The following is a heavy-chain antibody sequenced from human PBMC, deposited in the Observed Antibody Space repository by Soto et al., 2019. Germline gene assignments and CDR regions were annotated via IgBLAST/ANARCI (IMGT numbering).Heavy chain of an antibody. Sequence: SVKFSCKASGGTFSSYAIIWVRQAPGQGLEWMGGIIPIFGTANYSQKFQGRVTITADESTSTAYMELSSLRSEDTAVYYCARDQYYDFWSGYYYETHDAFDIWGQGTMVTVS. CDR3: ARDQYYDFWSGYYYETHDAFDI. CDR1: GGTFSSYA. CDR2: IIPIFGTA. V-gene: IGHV1-69*13. J-gene: IGHJ3*02. D-gene: IGHD3-3*01.